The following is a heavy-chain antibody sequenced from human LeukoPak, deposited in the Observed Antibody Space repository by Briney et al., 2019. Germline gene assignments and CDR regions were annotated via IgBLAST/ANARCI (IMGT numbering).Heavy chain of an antibody. D-gene: IGHD4-17*01. CDR2: VHYSGST. CDR1: GDSIGGYY. Sequence: SETLSLTCTVSGDSIGGYYWNWIRQPPGKGLEWIGFVHYSGSTNYNPFLKSRVTISVDISKNQFSLNLSSVTAADTAVYYCARARGGYGDYGSWFDPWGQGTLVPVSS. J-gene: IGHJ5*02. CDR3: ARARGGYGDYGSWFDP. V-gene: IGHV4-59*01.